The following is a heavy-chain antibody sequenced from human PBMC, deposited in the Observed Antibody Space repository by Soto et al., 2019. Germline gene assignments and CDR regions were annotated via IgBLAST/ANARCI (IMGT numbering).Heavy chain of an antibody. Sequence: GGSLRLSCAASGFTFSSYAMHWVRQAPGKGLEWVAVISYDGSSKYYADSVKGRFTISRDNSKNTLYLQMNSLRAEDTAVYYCARDLGVAAAGTERFDYWGQGTLVTVSS. CDR1: GFTFSSYA. CDR3: ARDLGVAAAGTERFDY. J-gene: IGHJ4*02. V-gene: IGHV3-30-3*01. CDR2: ISYDGSSK. D-gene: IGHD6-13*01.